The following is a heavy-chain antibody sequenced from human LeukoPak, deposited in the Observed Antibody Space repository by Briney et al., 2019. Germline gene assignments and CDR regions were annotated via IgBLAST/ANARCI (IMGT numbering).Heavy chain of an antibody. CDR2: ISYDGSNK. CDR1: GFTFSSYA. V-gene: IGHV3-30*04. CDR3: AREWAPSDDYGDSELDY. D-gene: IGHD4-17*01. Sequence: AGGSLRLSCAASGFTFSSYAMHWVRQAPGKGLEWVAVISYDGSNKYYADSVKGRFTISRDNSKNTLYLQMNSPRAEDTAVYYCAREWAPSDDYGDSELDYWGQGTLVTVSS. J-gene: IGHJ4*02.